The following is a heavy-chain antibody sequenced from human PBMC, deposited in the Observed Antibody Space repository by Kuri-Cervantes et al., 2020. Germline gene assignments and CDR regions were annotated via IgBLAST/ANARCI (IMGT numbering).Heavy chain of an antibody. V-gene: IGHV1-8*02. J-gene: IGHJ4*02. CDR1: GYTFTGYY. CDR3: ARVRGRYCSGGSCPFDY. CDR2: INPNSGNT. D-gene: IGHD2-15*01. Sequence: ASVKVSCKASGYTFTGYYMHWVRQAPGQGLEWMGWINPNSGNTGYAQKFQGRVTMTRNTSISTAYMELSSLRSEDTAVYYCARVRGRYCSGGSCPFDYWGQGTLVTVSS.